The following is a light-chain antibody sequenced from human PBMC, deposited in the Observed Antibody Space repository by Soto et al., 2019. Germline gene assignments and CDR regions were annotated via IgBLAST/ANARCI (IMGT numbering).Light chain of an antibody. CDR1: SSDVGGYNY. J-gene: IGLJ3*02. Sequence: QSVLTQPASVSGSPGQSITISCNGTSSDVGGYNYVSWYQQYPGKAPKLMIYDVSNRPSGVSNRFSGSKSGNTASLTISGLQAEDEADYYCSSYTSSSAVVFGEGTKLTVL. CDR3: SSYTSSSAVV. V-gene: IGLV2-14*01. CDR2: DVS.